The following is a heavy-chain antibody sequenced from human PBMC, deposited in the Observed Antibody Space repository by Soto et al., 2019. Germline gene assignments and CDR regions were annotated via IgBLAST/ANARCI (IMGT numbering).Heavy chain of an antibody. Sequence: GGSLRLSCAASGFTFSSYAMSRVRQAPGKGLEWVSAISGSGGSTYYADSVKGRFTISRDNSKNTLYLQMNSLRAEDTAVYYCAHILLWFGELEGFDYWGQGTLVTVSS. CDR1: GFTFSSYA. V-gene: IGHV3-23*01. J-gene: IGHJ4*02. CDR3: AHILLWFGELEGFDY. CDR2: ISGSGGST. D-gene: IGHD3-10*01.